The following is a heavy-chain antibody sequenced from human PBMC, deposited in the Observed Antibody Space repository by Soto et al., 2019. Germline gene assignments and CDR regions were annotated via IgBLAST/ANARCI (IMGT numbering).Heavy chain of an antibody. V-gene: IGHV3-48*02. CDR2: ISSTGDLI. J-gene: IGHJ4*02. D-gene: IGHD2-21*01. CDR3: ATWAIAVGGEGF. CDR1: GFSVSDYS. Sequence: LRLSCTASGFSVSDYSVNWVRQAPGKGLEWISYISSTGDLILYADCVKGRFTIARDIAKNSLYLQMDTLRDEDSAVYYCATWAIAVGGEGFWGPGTLVTVSS.